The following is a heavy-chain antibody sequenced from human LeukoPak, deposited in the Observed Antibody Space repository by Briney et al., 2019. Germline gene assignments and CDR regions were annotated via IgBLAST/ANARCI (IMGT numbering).Heavy chain of an antibody. J-gene: IGHJ5*02. CDR1: GYTFTGYY. CDR2: INPNSGGT. Sequence: GASVKVSCKASGYTFTGYYMHWARQAPGQGLEWMGRINPNSGGTNYAQKFQGRVTMTRDTSISTAYMELSRLRSDDTAVYYCARDRGQWLVLMETWFDPWGQGTLVTVSS. V-gene: IGHV1-2*06. CDR3: ARDRGQWLVLMETWFDP. D-gene: IGHD6-19*01.